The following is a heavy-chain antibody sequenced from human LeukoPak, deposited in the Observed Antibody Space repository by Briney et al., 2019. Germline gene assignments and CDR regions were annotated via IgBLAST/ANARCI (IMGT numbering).Heavy chain of an antibody. CDR3: ARGIRDIVVVPLSY. V-gene: IGHV1-2*02. Sequence: ASVKVSCKASGYTFTGYYMHWVRQAPGQGLEWMGWINPNSGGTNYAQKLQGRVTMTTDTSTSTAYMELRSLRSDDTAVYYCARGIRDIVVVPLSYWGQGTLVTVTS. D-gene: IGHD2-2*01. CDR2: INPNSGGT. CDR1: GYTFTGYY. J-gene: IGHJ4*02.